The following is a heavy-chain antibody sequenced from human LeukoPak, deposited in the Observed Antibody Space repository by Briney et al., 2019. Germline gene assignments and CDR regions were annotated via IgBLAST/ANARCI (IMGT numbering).Heavy chain of an antibody. D-gene: IGHD3-10*01. J-gene: IGHJ4*02. CDR2: IYTSGST. V-gene: IGHV4-4*07. CDR1: GGSISSYY. CDR3: AREVRYYGSGSYYPLFDY. Sequence: PSETLSLTCTVSGGSISSYYWSWIRQPAGKGLEWIGRIYTSGSTNYNPSLKSRVTISVDTSKNQFSLKLSSVTAADTAVYYCAREVRYYGSGSYYPLFDYWGQGTLVTISS.